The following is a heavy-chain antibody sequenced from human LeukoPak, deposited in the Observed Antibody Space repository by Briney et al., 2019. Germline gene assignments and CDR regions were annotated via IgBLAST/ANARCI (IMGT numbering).Heavy chain of an antibody. CDR1: GFTFSSYG. CDR3: ATDGSGGPDSYYYGMDV. V-gene: IGHV3-30*02. D-gene: IGHD2-15*01. CDR2: IRYDGSNK. Sequence: GGSLRLSCAASGFTFSSYGMHWVRQAPGKGLEWVAFIRYDGSNKYYADSVKGRFTISRDNSKNTLYLQMSSLRSEDTAVYYCATDGSGGPDSYYYGMDVWGQGTTVTVSS. J-gene: IGHJ6*02.